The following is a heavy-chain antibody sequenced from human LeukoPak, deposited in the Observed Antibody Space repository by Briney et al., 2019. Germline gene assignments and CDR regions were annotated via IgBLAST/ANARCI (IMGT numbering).Heavy chain of an antibody. Sequence: SETLSLTCSVSTDSTNTYYLTWIRQSPGKGLEWIGHIYQSGSTDYNPSFKSRVTISIDMSKKEFSLKLTSVTVADTAMYYCVRLRWELLAPYFDHWGQGAFVIVSS. CDR2: IYQSGST. J-gene: IGHJ4*02. D-gene: IGHD1-7*01. V-gene: IGHV4-59*01. CDR1: TDSTNTYY. CDR3: VRLRWELLAPYFDH.